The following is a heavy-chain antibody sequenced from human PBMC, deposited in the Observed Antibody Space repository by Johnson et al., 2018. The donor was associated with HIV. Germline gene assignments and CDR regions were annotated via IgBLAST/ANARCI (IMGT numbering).Heavy chain of an antibody. V-gene: IGHV3-11*04. CDR3: ARPVVADYRGAFDI. J-gene: IGHJ3*02. Sequence: QVQLVESGGDLVKPGGSLRLSCAASGFTFSDYCMSWIRQAPGKGLEWVSYISTSGDTTYYADSVKGRFTISRDTAENSLYLQMNSLRVEDTAVYYCARPVVADYRGAFDIWGQGTMVTVSS. CDR2: ISTSGDTT. CDR1: GFTFSDYC. D-gene: IGHD3-22*01.